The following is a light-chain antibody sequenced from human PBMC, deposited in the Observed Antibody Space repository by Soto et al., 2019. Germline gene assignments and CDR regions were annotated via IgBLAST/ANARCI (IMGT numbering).Light chain of an antibody. V-gene: IGKV3-11*01. CDR1: PSVTNY. J-gene: IGKJ5*01. CDR2: EVS. Sequence: EIWLTQSPATLSLSPGERATLSCRASPSVTNYLAWFQQKPGQAPRLLIHEVSYRATGIPARLSGSGSGTDFTLTISSLEPEDFAVYYCQQRSNSITFGQGTRLEIK. CDR3: QQRSNSIT.